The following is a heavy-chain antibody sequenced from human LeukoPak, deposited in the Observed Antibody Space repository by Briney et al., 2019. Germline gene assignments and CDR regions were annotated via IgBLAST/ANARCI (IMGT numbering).Heavy chain of an antibody. CDR3: ATRLNYYDSSGQQAYFQH. Sequence: PSETLSLTCTVSGGSISSSSYCWGWIRQPPGKGLEWIGSIYYSGSTYYNPSLKSRVTISVDTSKNQFSLKLSSVTAADTAVYYCATRLNYYDSSGQQAYFQHWGQGTLVTVSS. CDR2: IYYSGST. CDR1: GGSISSSSYC. D-gene: IGHD3-22*01. J-gene: IGHJ1*01. V-gene: IGHV4-39*01.